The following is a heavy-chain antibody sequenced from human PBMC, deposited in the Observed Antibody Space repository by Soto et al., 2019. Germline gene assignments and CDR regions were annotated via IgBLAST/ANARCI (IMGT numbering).Heavy chain of an antibody. CDR2: LLHSGTT. V-gene: IGHV4-4*02. CDR1: GDSISSPKW. CDR3: AYSSGWYRHDV. D-gene: IGHD6-19*01. Sequence: SETLSLTCPVSGDSISSPKWWTWLRQPPGKGLEWIGDLLHSGTTNYNPSLKTRVTLSVDKPQNQFSLKLTSVTAADTAIYYCAYSSGWYRHDVWGQGTSVTVSS. J-gene: IGHJ6*01.